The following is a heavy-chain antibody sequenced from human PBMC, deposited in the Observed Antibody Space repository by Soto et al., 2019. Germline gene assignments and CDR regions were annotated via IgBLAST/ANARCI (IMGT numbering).Heavy chain of an antibody. CDR1: GFTFSSYW. Sequence: GGSLRLSCAASGFTFSSYWMSWGRQAPGKGVEWVANIKQDGNDKYYVDSVKGRFPISRDNAKNSLYLQMNSLRVEDTAGYYFSPDRVFDIWGQGTMVTVSS. J-gene: IGHJ3*02. CDR2: IKQDGNDK. V-gene: IGHV3-7*01. CDR3: SPDRVFDI.